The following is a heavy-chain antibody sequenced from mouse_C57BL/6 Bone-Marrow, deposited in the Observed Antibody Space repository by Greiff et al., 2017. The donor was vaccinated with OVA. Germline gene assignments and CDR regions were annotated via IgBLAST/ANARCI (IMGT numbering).Heavy chain of an antibody. Sequence: EVMLVESGPGLAKPSQTLSLTCSVTGYSITSDYWNWFRKFPGNKLEYMGYISYSGSTYNNPSLKSRISITRDTSKNQYYLQLNSVTTEDTATDYCARSSDSYYFDYWGQGTTLTFSS. CDR1: GYSITSDY. V-gene: IGHV3-8*01. D-gene: IGHD2-12*01. J-gene: IGHJ2*01. CDR3: ARSSDSYYFDY. CDR2: ISYSGST.